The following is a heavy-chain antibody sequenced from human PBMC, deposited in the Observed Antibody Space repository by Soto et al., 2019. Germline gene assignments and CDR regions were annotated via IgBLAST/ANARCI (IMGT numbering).Heavy chain of an antibody. CDR1: GYSFDTFG. V-gene: IGHV1-18*01. CDR3: ARCYCSVGSCFTCWQLAL. Sequence: QVQVVQSGAEVKKPGASVKVACKASGYSFDTFGMSWVRQAPGQGLEWMGWISIEKGDTNYAQKFQDRVTMTTDTIKRTSYMELRSLVYDDTAVYYCARCYCSVGSCFTCWQLALWGRGTLVTVSS. J-gene: IGHJ2*01. D-gene: IGHD2-15*01. CDR2: ISIEKGDT.